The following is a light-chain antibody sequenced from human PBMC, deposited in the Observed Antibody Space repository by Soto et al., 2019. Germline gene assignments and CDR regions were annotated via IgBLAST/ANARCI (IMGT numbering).Light chain of an antibody. CDR3: SSYTGAGTLGV. V-gene: IGLV2-14*01. Sequence: ALTQPASVSGSPGQSITISCTGSSSDVGGYDYVSWYQQHPGKAPKLMVYDVTVRPSGVSNRFSGSKSGNTASLTISGLQAEDEADYYCSSYTGAGTLGVFGGGTKLTVL. CDR2: DVT. CDR1: SSDVGGYDY. J-gene: IGLJ2*01.